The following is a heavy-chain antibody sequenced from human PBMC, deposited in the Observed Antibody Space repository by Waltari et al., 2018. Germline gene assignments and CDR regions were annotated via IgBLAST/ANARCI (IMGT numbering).Heavy chain of an antibody. V-gene: IGHV4-39*07. CDR1: GGSISSSRYY. CDR2: IYYSGST. Sequence: QLQLQESGPGLVKPSETLSLPCTVSGGSISSSRYYWGRLRQPPGKVLEWIGSIYYSGSTYYNPSLKSRVTISVDTSKNQFSLKLSSVTAADTAVYYCARRRETGIAAAGPYFDYWGQGTLVTVSS. D-gene: IGHD6-13*01. J-gene: IGHJ4*02. CDR3: ARRRETGIAAAGPYFDY.